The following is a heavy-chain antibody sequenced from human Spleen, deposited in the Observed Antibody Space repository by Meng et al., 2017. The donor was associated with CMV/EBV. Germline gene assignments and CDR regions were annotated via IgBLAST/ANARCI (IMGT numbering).Heavy chain of an antibody. J-gene: IGHJ4*02. Sequence: QVQLVESGGGVVQPGGSLRLSCAASGFTFSSYGMHWVRQAPGKGLEWVAFIRYDGSNKYYADSVKGRFTISRDNSKNTLYLQMNSLRAEDTAVYYCAKARPSFDYWGQGTLVTVSS. CDR3: AKARPSFDY. CDR1: GFTFSSYG. V-gene: IGHV3-30*02. CDR2: IRYDGSNK.